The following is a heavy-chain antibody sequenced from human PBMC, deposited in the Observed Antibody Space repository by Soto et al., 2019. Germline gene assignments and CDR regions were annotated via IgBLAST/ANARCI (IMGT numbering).Heavy chain of an antibody. J-gene: IGHJ4*01. CDR2: IYYIGNT. V-gene: IGHV4-39*03. D-gene: IGHD3-16*02. Sequence: LETLPLTCIVSNGSISSRSSCLGWIRKTPGKGLEWIGSIYYIGNTYYNPSLKSRVTISIDTSKTQFSLKMNSVTAADTAVYYCTTDSYITIVIIRFDYWGHGTLVTVSS. CDR3: TTDSYITIVIIRFDY. CDR1: NGSISSRSSC.